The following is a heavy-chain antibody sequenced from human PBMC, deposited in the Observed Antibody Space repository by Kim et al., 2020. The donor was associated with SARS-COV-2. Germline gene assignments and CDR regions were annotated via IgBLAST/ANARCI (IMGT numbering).Heavy chain of an antibody. D-gene: IGHD6-19*01. V-gene: IGHV3-43*01. Sequence: GGSLRLSCAASGFTFDDYTMHWVRQAPGKGLEWVSLISWDGGSTYYADSVKVRFTISRDNSKNSLYLQMNSLRTEDTALYYCAKGQAVAGEESEYFQHWGQGTLVTVSS. CDR2: ISWDGGST. J-gene: IGHJ1*01. CDR3: AKGQAVAGEESEYFQH. CDR1: GFTFDDYT.